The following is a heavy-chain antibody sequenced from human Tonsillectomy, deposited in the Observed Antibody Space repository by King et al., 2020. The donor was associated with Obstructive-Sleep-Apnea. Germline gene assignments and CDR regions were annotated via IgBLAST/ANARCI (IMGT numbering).Heavy chain of an antibody. CDR2: IYYSGSA. CDR1: GGSISSSSCY. CDR3: ARVSYYDSSGYHFDY. Sequence: QLQESGPGLVKPSETLSLTCTVSGGSISSSSCYWDWIRQPPGKGLEWIGSIYYSGSAYYNPSLKSRVTISVDTSKNQFSLKLSSVTAADTAVYYCARVSYYDSSGYHFDYWGQGTLVTVSS. V-gene: IGHV4-39*07. D-gene: IGHD3-22*01. J-gene: IGHJ4*02.